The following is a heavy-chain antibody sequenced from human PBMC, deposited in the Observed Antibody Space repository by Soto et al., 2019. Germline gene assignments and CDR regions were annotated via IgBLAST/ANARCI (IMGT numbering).Heavy chain of an antibody. CDR2: ISSSGSTI. D-gene: IGHD6-13*01. V-gene: IGHV3-48*03. CDR1: GFTFSSYE. Sequence: GGSLRLSCAASGFTFSSYEMNWVRQAPGKGLEWVSYISSSGSTIYYADSVKGRFTISRDNAKSSLYLQMNSLRAEDTAVYYCARDHSSSWYASSYGMDVWGQGTTVTVSS. J-gene: IGHJ6*02. CDR3: ARDHSSSWYASSYGMDV.